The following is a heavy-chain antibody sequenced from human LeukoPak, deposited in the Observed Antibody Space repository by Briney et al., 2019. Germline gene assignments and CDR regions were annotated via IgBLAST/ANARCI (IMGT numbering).Heavy chain of an antibody. D-gene: IGHD2-15*01. CDR1: GFTFSSYA. J-gene: IGHJ4*02. V-gene: IGHV3-30-3*01. CDR2: ISYDGSNK. CDR3: ARADCSGGSCYSSSYFDY. Sequence: GGSLRLSCAASGFTFSSYAMHWVRQAPGKGLEWVAVISYDGSNKYYADSAKGRFTISRDNSKNTLYPQMNSLRAEDTAVYYCARADCSGGSCYSSSYFDYWGQGTLVTVSS.